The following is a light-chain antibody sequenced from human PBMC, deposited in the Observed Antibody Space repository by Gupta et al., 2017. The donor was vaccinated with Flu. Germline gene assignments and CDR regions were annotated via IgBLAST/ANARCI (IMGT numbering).Light chain of an antibody. CDR2: RKN. J-gene: IGLJ3*02. CDR1: RNQVGKQG. CDR3: SAWDSSLNEAV. V-gene: IGLV10-54*04. Sequence: RNQVGKQGASWLQQTPGNRPKAQDDRKNNQPSGISERFSACRSGSTASLTITGLQADDEADYYCSAWDSSLNEAVVAGGTKVTVL.